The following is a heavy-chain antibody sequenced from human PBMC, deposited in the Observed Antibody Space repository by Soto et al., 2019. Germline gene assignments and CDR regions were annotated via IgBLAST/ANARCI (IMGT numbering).Heavy chain of an antibody. J-gene: IGHJ6*02. Sequence: PSETLSLTCAVYGGSFSGYYWSWIRQPPGKGLEWIGEINHTGSTNYNPSLKSRVTISVDTSKNQFSLKLTSVTAADTAVYYCARIDYSNYYYYYGMDVSGQATTVTVSS. D-gene: IGHD4-4*01. CDR3: ARIDYSNYYYYYGMDV. CDR2: INHTGST. CDR1: GGSFSGYY. V-gene: IGHV4-34*01.